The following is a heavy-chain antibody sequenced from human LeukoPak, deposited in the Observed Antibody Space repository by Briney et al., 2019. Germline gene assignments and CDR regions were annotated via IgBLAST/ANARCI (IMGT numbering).Heavy chain of an antibody. V-gene: IGHV3-23*01. CDR3: AKDMLSDYGSGSYFYFDY. J-gene: IGHJ4*02. D-gene: IGHD3-10*01. Sequence: PGGSLRLSCAASGFTFSSYAMSWVRQAPGKGLEWVSAISGSGGSTYYADSVKGRFTISRDNSKNTLYLQMNSLRAEDTAVYYCAKDMLSDYGSGSYFYFDYWGQGTLVTVSS. CDR2: ISGSGGST. CDR1: GFTFSSYA.